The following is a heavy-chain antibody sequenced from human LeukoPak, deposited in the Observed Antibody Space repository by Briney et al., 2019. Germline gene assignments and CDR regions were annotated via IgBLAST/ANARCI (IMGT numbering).Heavy chain of an antibody. Sequence: GGSLRLSCAASGFTFSDYYMSWIRQAPGKGLEVVSYISSSGSTIYYAHSVKGRFTISRDNAKNSLYLQMNSLRAEDTAVYYCARDRSSGWSPAFDYWGQGTLVTVSS. J-gene: IGHJ4*02. CDR3: ARDRSSGWSPAFDY. CDR1: GFTFSDYY. V-gene: IGHV3-11*01. CDR2: ISSSGSTI. D-gene: IGHD6-19*01.